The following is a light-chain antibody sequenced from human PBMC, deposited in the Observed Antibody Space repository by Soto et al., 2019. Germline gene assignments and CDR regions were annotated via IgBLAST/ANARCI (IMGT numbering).Light chain of an antibody. CDR1: SSNIGSNY. J-gene: IGLJ2*01. V-gene: IGLV1-47*01. CDR2: RNN. Sequence: QSVLTQPPSASGTPGQRVTISCSGSSSNIGSNYVYWYQQLPGTVPQLLIYRNNERPSGVPDRFSGSKSGTSASLAISGLRSEDEAGYYCAAWDDSLSGVVFGGGTKLTVL. CDR3: AAWDDSLSGVV.